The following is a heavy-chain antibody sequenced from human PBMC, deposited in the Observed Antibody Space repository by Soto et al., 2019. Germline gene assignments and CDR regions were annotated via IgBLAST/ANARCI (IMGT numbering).Heavy chain of an antibody. CDR2: INSDGSST. J-gene: IGHJ6*02. CDR1: GFTFSSYW. D-gene: IGHD3-9*01. V-gene: IGHV3-74*01. Sequence: EVQLVESGGGLVQPGGSLRLSCAASGFTFSSYWMHWVRQAPGKGLVWVSRINSDGSSTSYADSVKGRFTISRDNDKNHLYLQMNSLSAEGTAVHYCARGGAYYDILTGTPYYYYGLDVWGQGTTVTVSS. CDR3: ARGGAYYDILTGTPYYYYGLDV.